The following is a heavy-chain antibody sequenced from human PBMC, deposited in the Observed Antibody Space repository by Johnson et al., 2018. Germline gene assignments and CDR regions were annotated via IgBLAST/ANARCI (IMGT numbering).Heavy chain of an antibody. V-gene: IGHV3-9*01. CDR2: ISWKSGSI. D-gene: IGHD3-10*01. J-gene: IGHJ6*02. CDR1: GFTFDDYA. Sequence: VQLVQSGGGLVQPGRSLRLSCAASGFTFDDYAMHWVRQAPGKGLEWVSGISWKSGSIGYADSVKGRLTIFRDTAKNSLYRQMNRLRAEETALYYCARDRSYDVSGTYFNGMDVWGQGTTVTVSS. CDR3: ARDRSYDVSGTYFNGMDV.